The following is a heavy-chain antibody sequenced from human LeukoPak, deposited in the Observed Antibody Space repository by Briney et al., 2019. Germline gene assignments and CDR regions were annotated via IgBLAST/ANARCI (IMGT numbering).Heavy chain of an antibody. CDR1: GGSISSSSYY. CDR3: ARVYSSGWSRSYYYYMDV. V-gene: IGHV4-39*01. Sequence: SETLSLTCTVSGGSISSSSYYWGWIRQPPGKGLEWIGSIYYSGSTYYNPSLKSRVTISVDTSKNQFSLKLSSVTAAETAVYYCARVYSSGWSRSYYYYMDVWGKGTTVTISS. D-gene: IGHD6-19*01. CDR2: IYYSGST. J-gene: IGHJ6*03.